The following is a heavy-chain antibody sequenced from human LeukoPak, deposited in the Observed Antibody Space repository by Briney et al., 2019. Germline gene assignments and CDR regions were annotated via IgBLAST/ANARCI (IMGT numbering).Heavy chain of an antibody. J-gene: IGHJ5*02. V-gene: IGHV4-34*01. CDR3: AXAPVXSXYYXSGSYHAWFDP. D-gene: IGHD3-10*01. CDR1: GGSFSGYY. Sequence: SETLSLTCAVYGGSFSGYYWSWIRQPPGKGLEWIGEINHSGSTNYNPSLKSRVTISVDTSKNQFSLKLSSVTAADTAVYYCAXAPVXSXYYXSGSYHAWFDPWGQGTLVTVSS. CDR2: INHSGST.